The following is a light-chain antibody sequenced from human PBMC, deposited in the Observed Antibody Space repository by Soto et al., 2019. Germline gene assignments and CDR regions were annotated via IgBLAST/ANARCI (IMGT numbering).Light chain of an antibody. V-gene: IGKV1-12*02. CDR2: TGS. CDR3: QKYDTAPWA. CDR1: QAIDSW. J-gene: IGKJ3*01. Sequence: DIQMTQSPSSVSASVGDRVTITCRASQAIDSWLAWYQQKPGEAPKLLIFTGSLLHSGVPPRFSGSGSGTDFTLTISSLQPEDFATYYCQKYDTAPWAFGPGTKVDVK.